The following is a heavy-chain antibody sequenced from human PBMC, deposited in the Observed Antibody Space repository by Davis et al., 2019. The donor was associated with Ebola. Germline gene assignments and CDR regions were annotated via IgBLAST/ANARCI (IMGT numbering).Heavy chain of an antibody. V-gene: IGHV1-69*10. CDR1: GDTFRRHG. J-gene: IGHJ4*02. Sequence: SVKVSCKTSGDTFRRHGISWVRQAPGQGLEWLGGVIPILGITNRSQKFRGRLTLTADESTTTVYMELNSLRSEDTAVYYCARGGTDYSGSGNDYNSIDYFEYWGQGTLVTASS. D-gene: IGHD3-10*01. CDR2: VIPILGIT. CDR3: ARGGTDYSGSGNDYNSIDYFEY.